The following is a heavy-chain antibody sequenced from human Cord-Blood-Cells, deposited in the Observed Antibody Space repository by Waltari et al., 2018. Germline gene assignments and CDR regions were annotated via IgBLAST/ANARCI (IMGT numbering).Heavy chain of an antibody. CDR1: GYTFTGYY. V-gene: IGHV1-2*02. J-gene: IGHJ5*02. CDR3: ARGKDSSSWYNWFDP. D-gene: IGHD6-13*01. Sequence: QVQLVQSGAEVKKPGASVKVSCKASGYTFTGYYMPWVRQAPGQGLDWMGWINPNSGGTNYAQKFQGRVTMTRDTSISTAYMELSRLRSDDTAVYYCARGKDSSSWYNWFDPWGQGTLVTVSS. CDR2: INPNSGGT.